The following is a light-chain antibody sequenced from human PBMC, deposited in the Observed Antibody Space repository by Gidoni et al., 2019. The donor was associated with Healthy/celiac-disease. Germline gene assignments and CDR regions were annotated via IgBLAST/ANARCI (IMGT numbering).Light chain of an antibody. Sequence: EIVMTQSPATLSLSPGERATLSCRASQSVSSSYLAWYQQKPGQPPSLIICGASSSAAGIPASLSGNGSGTDFTLTISRLEREHFAVYYCQQYDSSPRTFGQGTKVEIK. CDR2: GAS. CDR3: QQYDSSPRT. V-gene: IGKV3-20*01. J-gene: IGKJ1*01. CDR1: QSVSSSY.